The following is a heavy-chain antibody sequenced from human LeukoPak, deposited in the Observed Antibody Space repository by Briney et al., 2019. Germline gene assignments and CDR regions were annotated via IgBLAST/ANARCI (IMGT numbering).Heavy chain of an antibody. CDR3: ARESRNTGYDSYYYYGMDV. V-gene: IGHV4-59*01. CDR1: GGSMSSYF. Sequence: PSETLSLTCTVSGGSMSSYFWSWIRQPPGKELEWIAHIHDSVNTNYSPSLKSRVTISVDTSKNQFSLRLSSVTAADTAVYYCARESRNTGYDSYYYYGMDVWGQGTTVTVSS. CDR2: IHDSVNT. J-gene: IGHJ6*02. D-gene: IGHD5-12*01.